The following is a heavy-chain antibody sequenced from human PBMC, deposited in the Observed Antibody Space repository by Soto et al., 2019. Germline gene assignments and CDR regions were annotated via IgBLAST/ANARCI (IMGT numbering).Heavy chain of an antibody. Sequence: ASVKVSCKASGYTFTIYGISWVRQAPGQRLEWMGWINAGNGNTKYSQKFQGRVTITRDTSASTAYMELSSLRSEDTAVYYCAREGLNYYDSFLNWFDPWGQGTLVTSPQ. CDR3: AREGLNYYDSFLNWFDP. V-gene: IGHV1-3*01. CDR1: GYTFTIYG. D-gene: IGHD3-22*01. J-gene: IGHJ5*02. CDR2: INAGNGNT.